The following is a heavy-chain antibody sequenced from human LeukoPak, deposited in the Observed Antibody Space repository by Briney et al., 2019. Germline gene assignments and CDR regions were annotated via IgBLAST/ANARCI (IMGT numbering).Heavy chain of an antibody. D-gene: IGHD6-19*01. J-gene: IGHJ4*02. CDR2: MYTSGNT. Sequence: PSETLSLTCTVSGGSISTYYWSWIRQPAGKGLEWIGRMYTSGNTNYNPSLKGRVTMSVDTSKKQFSLRLSSVTAADTAVYYCAREPVTGTSNFFDSWGQGTLVTVSS. CDR1: GGSISTYY. CDR3: AREPVTGTSNFFDS. V-gene: IGHV4-4*07.